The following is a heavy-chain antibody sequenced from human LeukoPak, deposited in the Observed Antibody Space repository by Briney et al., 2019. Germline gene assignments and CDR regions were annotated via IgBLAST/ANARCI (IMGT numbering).Heavy chain of an antibody. Sequence: GGSLRLSCAASGFTFSNYSMNLVRQAPGKGLGWVSYISSSSSTIYYADSVKGRFTISRDNAKNSLYLQMNSLRAEDTAVYYCAREDTAMWGYYYGMDVWGQGTTVTVSS. CDR1: GFTFSNYS. D-gene: IGHD5-18*01. V-gene: IGHV3-48*04. CDR3: AREDTAMWGYYYGMDV. CDR2: ISSSSSTI. J-gene: IGHJ6*02.